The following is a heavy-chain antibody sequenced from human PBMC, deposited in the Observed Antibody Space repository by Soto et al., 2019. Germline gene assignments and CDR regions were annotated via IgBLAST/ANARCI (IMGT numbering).Heavy chain of an antibody. V-gene: IGHV1-18*01. D-gene: IGHD3-22*01. CDR1: GYTFTSYG. CDR2: ISAYNGNT. CDR3: ARDKYYYDSSGYRHYDY. J-gene: IGHJ4*02. Sequence: ASVKVSCKASGYTFTSYGISWVRQAPGQGLEWMGWISAYNGNTNYAQKLQGRVTMTTDTSTSTAYMELRSLRSDDTAVYYCARDKYYYDSSGYRHYDYWGQGTLVTVSS.